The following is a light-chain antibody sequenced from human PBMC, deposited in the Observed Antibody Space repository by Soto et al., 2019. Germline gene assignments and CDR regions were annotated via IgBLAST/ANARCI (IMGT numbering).Light chain of an antibody. V-gene: IGLV2-14*01. J-gene: IGLJ1*01. CDR3: SSYTSSSTLVV. CDR1: SSDVGGYNY. Sequence: QSVLTQPASVSGSPGQSITISCTGTSSDVGGYNYVSWYQQHPGKAPKLMICEVSNRPSGVSNRFSGSKSGNKASLTISGLQAEDEADYYCSSYTSSSTLVVFGTGTKVTVL. CDR2: EVS.